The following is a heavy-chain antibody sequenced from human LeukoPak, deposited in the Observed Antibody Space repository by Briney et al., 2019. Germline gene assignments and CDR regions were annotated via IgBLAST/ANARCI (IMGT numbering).Heavy chain of an antibody. J-gene: IGHJ4*02. D-gene: IGHD4-17*01. CDR1: GFTFSNYW. CDR2: INTDGSMT. CDR3: ARISVTMTHV. V-gene: IGHV3-74*01. Sequence: HPGGPLRLSCAASGFTFSNYWMHWVRQAPGKGLVWVSQINTDGSMTFYADSVKGRFTISRDNAKNTVFLLMNSREAEDTAVYYCARISVTMTHVWGQGTLVTVSS.